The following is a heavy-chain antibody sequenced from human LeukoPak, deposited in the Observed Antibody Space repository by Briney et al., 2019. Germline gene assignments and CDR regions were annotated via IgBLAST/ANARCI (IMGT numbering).Heavy chain of an antibody. CDR2: MNPNSGNT. CDR1: GYTFTSYY. J-gene: IGHJ4*02. D-gene: IGHD5-18*01. V-gene: IGHV1-8*02. Sequence: ASVKVSCKASGYTFTSYYMHWVRQAPGQGLEWMGWMNPNSGNTGYAQKFQGRVTMTRNTSISTAYMELSSLRSEDTAVYYCARVGRGYSYGFVYWGQGTLVTVSS. CDR3: ARVGRGYSYGFVY.